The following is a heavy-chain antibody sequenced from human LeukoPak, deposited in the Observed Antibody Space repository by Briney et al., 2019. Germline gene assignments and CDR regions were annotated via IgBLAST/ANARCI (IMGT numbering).Heavy chain of an antibody. V-gene: IGHV1-2*02. CDR2: INPNSGGT. D-gene: IGHD4-11*01. CDR3: ARIYSNYVGKYFQH. J-gene: IGHJ1*01. Sequence: ASVKVSCKASGYTFTGYYMHWVRQAPGQGLEWRGWINPNSGGTNYAQKFQGRVTMTRDTSISTAYMELSRLRSDDTAVYYCARIYSNYVGKYFQHWGQGTLVTVSS. CDR1: GYTFTGYY.